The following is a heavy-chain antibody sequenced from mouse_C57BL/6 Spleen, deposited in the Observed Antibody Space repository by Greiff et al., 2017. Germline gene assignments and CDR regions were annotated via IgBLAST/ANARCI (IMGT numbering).Heavy chain of an antibody. CDR2: IHPNSGST. J-gene: IGHJ4*01. V-gene: IGHV1-64*01. CDR1: GYTFTSYW. CDR3: ARGGYYGYDDYYAMDY. D-gene: IGHD2-2*01. Sequence: QVQLKQPGAELVKPGASVKLSCKASGYTFTSYWMHWVKQRPGQGLEWIGMIHPNSGSTNYNEKFKSKATLTVDKSSSTAYMQLSSLTSEDSAVYYCARGGYYGYDDYYAMDYWGQGTSVTVSS.